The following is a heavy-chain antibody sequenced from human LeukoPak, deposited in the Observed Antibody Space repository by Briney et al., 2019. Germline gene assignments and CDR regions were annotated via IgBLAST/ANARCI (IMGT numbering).Heavy chain of an antibody. CDR1: GYSISSGYY. CDR3: ARGSGSYPFGY. D-gene: IGHD1-26*01. CDR2: IYHSGST. Sequence: DPSETLSLTCTVSGYSISSGYYWGWIRQPPGKGLEWIGSIYHSGSTYCNPSLKSRVTISVDTSKNQFSLKLSSVTAADTAVYYCARGSGSYPFGYWGQGTLVTVSS. J-gene: IGHJ4*02. V-gene: IGHV4-38-2*02.